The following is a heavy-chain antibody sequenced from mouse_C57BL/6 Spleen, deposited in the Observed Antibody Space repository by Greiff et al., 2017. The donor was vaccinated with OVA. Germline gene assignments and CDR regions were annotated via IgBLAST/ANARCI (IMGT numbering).Heavy chain of an antibody. J-gene: IGHJ4*01. CDR3: TRKGNYYAMDY. CDR1: GYTFTDYE. D-gene: IGHD1-1*02. CDR2: IDPETGGT. V-gene: IGHV1-15*01. Sequence: QVQLQQSGAELVRPGASVTLSCKASGYTFTDYEMHWVKQTPVHGLEWIGAIDPETGGTAYNQKFKGKAILTADKSSSTAYMELRRLTSEDSAVYYCTRKGNYYAMDYWGQGTSVTVSS.